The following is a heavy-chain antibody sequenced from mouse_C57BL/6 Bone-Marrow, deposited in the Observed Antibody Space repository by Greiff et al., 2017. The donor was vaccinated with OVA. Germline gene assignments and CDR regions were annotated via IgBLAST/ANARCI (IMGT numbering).Heavy chain of an antibody. CDR3: ARRSYDGYYEDAMDY. D-gene: IGHD2-3*01. J-gene: IGHJ4*01. CDR1: GFTFSSYG. Sequence: DVKLVESGGDLVKPGGSLKLSCAASGFTFSSYGMSWVRQTPDKRLEWVATISSGGSYTYYPDSVKGRFTISRDNAKNTLYLQMSSLKSEDTAMYYCARRSYDGYYEDAMDYWGQGTSVTVSS. CDR2: ISSGGSYT. V-gene: IGHV5-6*02.